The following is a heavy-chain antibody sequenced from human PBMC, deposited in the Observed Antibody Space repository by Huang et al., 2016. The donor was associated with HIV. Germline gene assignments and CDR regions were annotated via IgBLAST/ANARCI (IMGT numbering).Heavy chain of an antibody. J-gene: IGHJ6*02. CDR1: GGSIRSSSYY. Sequence: LQLQESGPGLVKSSETLSLICTVSGGSIRSSSYYWGWIRQPPGKGPEWIGSIYYSGNTYYTPPLKSRVTISVDTSKNQFSLKVNSVTAADTAVYYCARHGRVAGHYYNNMDVWGRGTTVTVSS. V-gene: IGHV4-39*01. D-gene: IGHD6-19*01. CDR3: ARHGRVAGHYYNNMDV. CDR2: IYYSGNT.